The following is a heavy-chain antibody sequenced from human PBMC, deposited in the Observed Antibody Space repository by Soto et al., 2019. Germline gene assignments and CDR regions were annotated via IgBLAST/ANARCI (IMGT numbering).Heavy chain of an antibody. V-gene: IGHV3-23*01. D-gene: IGHD6-19*01. Sequence: EVQLLESGGGLVQPGGSLRLSCAASGFTFSTYAMTWVRQAPGKGLECVSGISDNGGRTYYADSVKGRFTISRDNSKNTLFLDMNSLRAEDTDIYYCAKDLHTTIPVATASWGQGTLDSVSS. J-gene: IGHJ5*02. CDR2: ISDNGGRT. CDR1: GFTFSTYA. CDR3: AKDLHTTIPVATAS.